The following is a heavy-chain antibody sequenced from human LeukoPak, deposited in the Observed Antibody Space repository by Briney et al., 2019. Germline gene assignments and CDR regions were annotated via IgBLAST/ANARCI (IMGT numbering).Heavy chain of an antibody. CDR2: IYYSGST. CDR1: GDSISSYY. CDR3: ARVLEGSSGQHWYFDL. D-gene: IGHD6-19*01. J-gene: IGHJ2*01. V-gene: IGHV4-59*01. Sequence: ETLSLTCTVSGDSISSYYWNWVRQPPGKGLEWIGYIYYSGSTNCNPSLKSRVTISIDTSKNQFSLKLRSVTAADTAVYYCARVLEGSSGQHWYFDLWGRGTLVTVSS.